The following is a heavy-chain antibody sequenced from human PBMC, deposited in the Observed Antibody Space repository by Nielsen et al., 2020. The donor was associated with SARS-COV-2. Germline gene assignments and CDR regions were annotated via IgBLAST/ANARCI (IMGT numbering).Heavy chain of an antibody. CDR3: AAAGFGESYYYYGMDV. J-gene: IGHJ6*02. V-gene: IGHV1-58*02. CDR1: GFTFTSSA. CDR2: IVVGSGNT. D-gene: IGHD3-10*01. Sequence: SMKVSCKASGFTFTSSAMQWVRQARGQRLEWIGWIVVGSGNTNYAQKFQERVTITRDMSTSTAYMELSSLRSEDTAVYYCAAAGFGESYYYYGMDVWGQGTTVTVSS.